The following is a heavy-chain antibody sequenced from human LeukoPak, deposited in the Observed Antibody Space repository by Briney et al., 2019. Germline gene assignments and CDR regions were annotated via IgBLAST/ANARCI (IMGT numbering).Heavy chain of an antibody. Sequence: GGSLRLSSAASAFTFSRYSMNWVRQVPGKGLEWVSSISSSSRYIYYADSVKGRFTISRDNAKNSLYLQMNSLRAEDTAVYYCARAKVAAAGTVDWFDPWGQGALVTVSS. CDR1: AFTFSRYS. D-gene: IGHD6-13*01. CDR3: ARAKVAAAGTVDWFDP. J-gene: IGHJ5*02. V-gene: IGHV3-21*01. CDR2: ISSSSRYI.